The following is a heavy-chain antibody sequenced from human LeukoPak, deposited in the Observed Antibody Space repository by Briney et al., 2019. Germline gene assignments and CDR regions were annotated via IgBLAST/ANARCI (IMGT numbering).Heavy chain of an antibody. J-gene: IGHJ6*03. CDR1: SASITSSPYF. CDR3: ARVGDLFGAHRVRGLPPDYYYMDV. D-gene: IGHD3-10*01. CDR2: INHSGST. V-gene: IGHV4-39*07. Sequence: PSETLSLTCTVSSASITSSPYFWGWIRQSPGKGLEWIGEINHSGSTNYNPSLKSRVIISLDTSKNQFSLKLSSVTAADTAVYYCARVGDLFGAHRVRGLPPDYYYMDVWGKGTTVTVSS.